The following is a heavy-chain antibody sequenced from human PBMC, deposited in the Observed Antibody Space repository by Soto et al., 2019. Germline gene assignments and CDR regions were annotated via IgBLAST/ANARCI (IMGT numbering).Heavy chain of an antibody. CDR3: VCGGNFFIY. J-gene: IGHJ4*02. Sequence: EVQLVESGGGLVQPGGSLRLSCAASGFTFSTYWMTWVRQPPGKGLEWVANMDQDGSETYYVDSVRGRFTVSRDNAKNSLYLQMNSLRVEDTAVYFCVCGGNFFIYWGPGTLVTGSP. D-gene: IGHD3-16*01. CDR1: GFTFSTYW. CDR2: MDQDGSET. V-gene: IGHV3-7*01.